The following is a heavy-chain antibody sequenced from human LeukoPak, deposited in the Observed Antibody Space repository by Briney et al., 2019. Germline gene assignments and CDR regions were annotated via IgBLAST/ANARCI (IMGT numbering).Heavy chain of an antibody. CDR3: ARAPECARDCYTPTSGLDV. V-gene: IGHV3-11*06. D-gene: IGHD2-21*02. Sequence: GGSLRLSCAASGFSLGDHFMTWIRQAPGKGLEWVAYISSSSTYIKYADSVKGRVTISRDNAKESLYLQMNSLRAEDTAVYYCARAPECARDCYTPTSGLDVWGKGTTVAVSS. CDR2: ISSSSTYI. J-gene: IGHJ6*04. CDR1: GFSLGDHF.